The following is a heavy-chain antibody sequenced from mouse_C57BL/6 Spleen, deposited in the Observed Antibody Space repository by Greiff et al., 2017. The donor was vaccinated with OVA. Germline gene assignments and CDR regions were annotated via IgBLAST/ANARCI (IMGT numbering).Heavy chain of an antibody. J-gene: IGHJ2*01. CDR1: GYTFTSYW. D-gene: IGHD2-5*01. CDR2: IDPSDSYT. Sequence: QVQLQQPGAELVMPGASVKLSCKASGYTFTSYWMHWVKQRPGQGLEWIGEIDPSDSYTNYNQKFKGKSTLTVDKSSSTAYMQLSSLTSEDSAVYYCARGDYSNFDDWGQGTTLTVSS. CDR3: ARGDYSNFDD. V-gene: IGHV1-69*01.